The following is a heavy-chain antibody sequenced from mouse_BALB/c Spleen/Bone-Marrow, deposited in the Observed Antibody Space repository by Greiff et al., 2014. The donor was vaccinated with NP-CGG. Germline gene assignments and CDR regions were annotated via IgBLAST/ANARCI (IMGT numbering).Heavy chain of an antibody. V-gene: IGHV14-3*02. D-gene: IGHD4-1*01. CDR3: ATNWDEGFAF. Sequence: VQLHQPGTELVKPGASVKLSCNTSGFTVNYNCMQWVKQRPEQGLGWIGKIFPATGNTKYDPKFKGQATITADTSSSTAYLQLSSLTSEDTAVYYCATNWDEGFAFLGQGTLGPVSA. CDR1: GFTVNYNC. J-gene: IGHJ3*01. CDR2: IFPATGNT.